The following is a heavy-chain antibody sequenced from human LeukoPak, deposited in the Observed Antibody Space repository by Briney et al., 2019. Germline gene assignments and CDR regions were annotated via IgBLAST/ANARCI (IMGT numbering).Heavy chain of an antibody. Sequence: GGSLRLSCAASGFTFSSYAMSWVPQAPGKGLEWVSGISRSGDNTYYADSVKGRFTISRDNSKNTLYVQVNSLGTGDTAAYYCAKGSYYDSSGSFYFDYWGQGTLVTVSS. CDR3: AKGSYYDSSGSFYFDY. J-gene: IGHJ4*02. D-gene: IGHD3-22*01. V-gene: IGHV3-23*01. CDR1: GFTFSSYA. CDR2: ISRSGDNT.